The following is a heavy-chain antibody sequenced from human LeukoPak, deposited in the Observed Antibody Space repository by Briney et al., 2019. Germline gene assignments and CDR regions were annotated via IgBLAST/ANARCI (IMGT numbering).Heavy chain of an antibody. CDR3: ARLFSGSFYYYYYMDV. D-gene: IGHD6-25*01. V-gene: IGHV4-61*02. CDR2: IYTSGST. CDR1: GGSISSGSYY. Sequence: SETLSLTCTVSGGSISSGSYYWSWIRQPAGKGLEWIGRIYTSGSTNYNPSLKSRVTISVDTSKNQFSLKLSSVTAADTAVYYCARLFSGSFYYYYYMDVWGKGTTVTISS. J-gene: IGHJ6*03.